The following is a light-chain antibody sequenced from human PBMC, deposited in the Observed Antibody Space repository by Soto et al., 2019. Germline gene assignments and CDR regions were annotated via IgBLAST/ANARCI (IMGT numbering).Light chain of an antibody. V-gene: IGKV1-39*01. CDR3: QQSYSRPRT. J-gene: IGKJ1*01. Sequence: DIQMTQSPSSLSASVGDRVTITCRASQGIRNYLNWYQQKPGKAPNLLIYMSSSLQSGVPSRFSGSGSGTDFTLTISSLQPEDFATYFCQQSYSRPRTFGQGTKVDIK. CDR1: QGIRNY. CDR2: MSS.